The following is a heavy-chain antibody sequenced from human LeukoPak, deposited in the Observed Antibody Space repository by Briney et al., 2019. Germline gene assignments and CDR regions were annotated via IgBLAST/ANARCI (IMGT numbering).Heavy chain of an antibody. V-gene: IGHV4-4*07. CDR1: GGSISSYY. Sequence: PSETLSLTCTVSGGSISSYYWSWIRQPAGKGLEWIGRIYTSGSTNYNPSLKSRVTMSVDTFKNQFSLKLSSVTAADTAVYYCAREGYSSSWSKRGNWFDPWGQGTLVNVSS. CDR3: AREGYSSSWSKRGNWFDP. D-gene: IGHD6-13*01. J-gene: IGHJ5*02. CDR2: IYTSGST.